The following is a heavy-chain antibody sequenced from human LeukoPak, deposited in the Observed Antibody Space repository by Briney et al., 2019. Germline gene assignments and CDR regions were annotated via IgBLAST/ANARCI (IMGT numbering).Heavy chain of an antibody. V-gene: IGHV4-30-4*08. Sequence: SETLSLTCTVSGGSISRGDYYWSWIRQPPGKGLVWIGYIYYSGSTYYSPSLKSRVTISVDTSKNQFSLKLSSVTAADTAVYYCARDQKYYYYMDGWGKGTTVTVSS. J-gene: IGHJ6*03. CDR3: ARDQKYYYYMDG. CDR1: GGSISRGDYY. CDR2: IYYSGST.